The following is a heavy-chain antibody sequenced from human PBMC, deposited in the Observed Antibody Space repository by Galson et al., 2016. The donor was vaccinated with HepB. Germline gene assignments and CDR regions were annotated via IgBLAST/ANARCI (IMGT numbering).Heavy chain of an antibody. Sequence: GSLRLSCAASGFTVSNNYMSWVRQAPGKGLEWVSLIYSGGSTYYADSVKGRFTISRDNSKNTLYLQMNSLRAEDTAGYYCASMTGTTPGGYWGQGTLVTVSS. CDR2: IYSGGST. J-gene: IGHJ4*02. CDR3: ASMTGTTPGGY. V-gene: IGHV3-53*01. D-gene: IGHD1-20*01. CDR1: GFTVSNNY.